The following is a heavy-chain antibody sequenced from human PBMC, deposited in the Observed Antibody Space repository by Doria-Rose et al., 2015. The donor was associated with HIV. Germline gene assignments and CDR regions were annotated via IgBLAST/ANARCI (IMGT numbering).Heavy chain of an antibody. CDR2: SFSDDER. CDR1: GVSLSSPGMG. V-gene: IGHV2-26*01. J-gene: IGHJ4*02. CDR3: ARIKSSRWYHKYYFDF. Sequence: QESGPALVKPTETLTLTCTVSGVSLSSPGMGVSRIRQPPGKALEWLANSFSDDERSYNTSLKSRLTIARGTSKSQVVLTMTDMDPVDTATYYCARIKSSRWYHKYYFDFWGQGTLVIVSA. D-gene: IGHD6-13*01.